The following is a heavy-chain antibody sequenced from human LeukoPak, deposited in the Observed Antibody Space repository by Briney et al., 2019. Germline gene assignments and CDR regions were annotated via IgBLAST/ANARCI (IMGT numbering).Heavy chain of an antibody. CDR1: GFTFDDYG. D-gene: IGHD1-26*01. V-gene: IGHV3-20*04. Sequence: GGSLRLSCAASGFTFDDYGTSWVRQAPGKGLEWVSGINWNGGSTGYADSVKGRFTISRDNAKNSLYLQMNSLRAKDTALYYCASGGIYYGAAFDFWGQGTLVTVSS. CDR3: ASGGIYYGAAFDF. J-gene: IGHJ4*02. CDR2: INWNGGST.